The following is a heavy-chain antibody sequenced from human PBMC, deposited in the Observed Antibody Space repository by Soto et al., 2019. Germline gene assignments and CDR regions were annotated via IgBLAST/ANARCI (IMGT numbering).Heavy chain of an antibody. V-gene: IGHV3-30*18. CDR1: GFTFSSYG. J-gene: IGHJ4*02. CDR2: ISYDGSNK. D-gene: IGHD6-19*01. CDR3: AKVPPVYSSWGLYFDY. Sequence: QVQLVESGGGVVQPGRSLRLSCAAPGFTFSSYGMHWVRQAPGKGLEWVAVISYDGSNKYYADSVKGRFTISRDNSKNTLYLQMNSLRAEDTAVYYCAKVPPVYSSWGLYFDYWGQGTLVTVSS.